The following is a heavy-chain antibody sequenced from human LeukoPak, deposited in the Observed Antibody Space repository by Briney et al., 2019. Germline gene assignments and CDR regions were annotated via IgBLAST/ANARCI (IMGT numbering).Heavy chain of an antibody. CDR1: GFTFSSYG. D-gene: IGHD2/OR15-2a*01. V-gene: IGHV3-30*02. J-gene: IGHJ3*02. CDR2: IRYDGTNK. Sequence: PGGSLRLSCAASGFTFSSYGMHWVRQAPGKGPEWVAFIRYDGTNKYYADSVKGRFTISRDNSKNSLYLQMNSLRAEDTAVYYCARVSILIVPYYAFDIWGQGTMVTVSS. CDR3: ARVSILIVPYYAFDI.